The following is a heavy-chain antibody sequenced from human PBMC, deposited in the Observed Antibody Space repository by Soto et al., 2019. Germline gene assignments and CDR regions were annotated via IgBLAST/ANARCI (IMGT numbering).Heavy chain of an antibody. D-gene: IGHD3-22*01. Sequence: QVHLVQSGAEVKEPGASVKVSCKTSGFTFTTHAIHWVRQTPGQSLEWMGWINAGNGNTKYSQRFQDRVTITRDTSASPAYMELSSLRTEDMAVYYCARRNSSGPVDHWGQGTVVTVPS. CDR3: ARRNSSGPVDH. V-gene: IGHV1-3*01. CDR2: INAGNGNT. J-gene: IGHJ4*02. CDR1: GFTFTTHA.